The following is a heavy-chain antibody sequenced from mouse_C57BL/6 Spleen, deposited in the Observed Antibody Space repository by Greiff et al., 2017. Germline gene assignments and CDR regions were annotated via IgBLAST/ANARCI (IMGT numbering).Heavy chain of an antibody. CDR3: ARQGISGAMDY. CDR2: ISGGGGNT. Sequence: VQLKESGGGLVKPGGSLKLSCAASGFTFSSYTMSWVRQTPEKRLEWVATISGGGGNTYYPDSVKGRFTISRDNAKNTLYLQMSSLRSEDTALYYCARQGISGAMDYWGQGTSVTVSS. CDR1: GFTFSSYT. V-gene: IGHV5-9*01. J-gene: IGHJ4*01.